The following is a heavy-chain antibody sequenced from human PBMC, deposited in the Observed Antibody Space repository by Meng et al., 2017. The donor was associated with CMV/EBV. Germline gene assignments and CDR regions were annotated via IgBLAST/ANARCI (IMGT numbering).Heavy chain of an antibody. CDR2: IIPILGIA. Sequence: SVKVSCKASEGTFSSHAISWVRQAPGQGLEWMGGIIPILGIANYAQKFQGRVTITADKSTSTAYMELSSLRSEDTAVYYCARGYSCSSTSCYTFVSNWGQGTLVTVSS. J-gene: IGHJ4*02. D-gene: IGHD2-2*02. CDR3: ARGYSCSSTSCYTFVSN. V-gene: IGHV1-69*10. CDR1: EGTFSSHA.